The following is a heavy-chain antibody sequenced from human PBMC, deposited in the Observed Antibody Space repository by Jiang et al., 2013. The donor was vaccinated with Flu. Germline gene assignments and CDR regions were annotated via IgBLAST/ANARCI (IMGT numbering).Heavy chain of an antibody. CDR2: ISYSGTT. V-gene: IGHV4-59*08. CDR1: GGISNYY. CDR3: ARLSCSYGSCYEAY. J-gene: IGHJ4*02. Sequence: LLKPSETLSLTCTVSGGISNYYWSWIRQPPGKRLEWIGYISYSGTTNYNPSLKSRVTILLDTSKKQYSLSLSSVTAADTAVYYCARLSCSYGSCYEAYWGQGLLVTVSS. D-gene: IGHD2-15*01.